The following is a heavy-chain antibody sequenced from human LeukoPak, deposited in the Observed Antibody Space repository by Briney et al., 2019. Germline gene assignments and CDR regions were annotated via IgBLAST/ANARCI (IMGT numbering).Heavy chain of an antibody. CDR2: IYYGGST. Sequence: SETLSLTCTVSGGSIRSYYWSWIRQPPGRGLEWIGYIYYGGSTNDNPSLKSRVTISVDTSKNQFSLKLSSVTAADTAVYYCARDVITGTTQEGAFDIWGQGTMVTVSS. J-gene: IGHJ3*02. CDR1: GGSIRSYY. V-gene: IGHV4-59*12. D-gene: IGHD1-7*01. CDR3: ARDVITGTTQEGAFDI.